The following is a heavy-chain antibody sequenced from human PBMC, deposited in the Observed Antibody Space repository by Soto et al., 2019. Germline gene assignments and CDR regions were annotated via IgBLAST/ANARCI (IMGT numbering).Heavy chain of an antibody. CDR2: IYYSGST. Sequence: SETLSLSCTVSGGSISSYYWSWIRQPPGKGLEWIGYIYYSGSTNYNPSLKSRVTISVDTSKNQFSLKLSSVTAADTAVYYCARHNSAAAGPPRSYYHSYYMDVWGKGTTVTVSS. CDR1: GGSISSYY. J-gene: IGHJ6*03. V-gene: IGHV4-59*08. D-gene: IGHD6-13*01. CDR3: ARHNSAAAGPPRSYYHSYYMDV.